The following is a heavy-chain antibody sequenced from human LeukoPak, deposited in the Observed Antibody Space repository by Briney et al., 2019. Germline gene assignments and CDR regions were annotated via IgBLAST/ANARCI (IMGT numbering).Heavy chain of an antibody. D-gene: IGHD5-18*01. CDR3: ARDPERGYSYGEFDY. J-gene: IGHJ4*02. CDR2: ISSSSSYI. Sequence: GGSLRLSCAASGFTFSSYAMSWVRQAPGKGLEWVSSISSSSSYIYYADSVKGRFTISRDNAKNSLYLQMNSLRAEDTAVYYCARDPERGYSYGEFDYWGQGTLVTVSS. V-gene: IGHV3-21*01. CDR1: GFTFSSYA.